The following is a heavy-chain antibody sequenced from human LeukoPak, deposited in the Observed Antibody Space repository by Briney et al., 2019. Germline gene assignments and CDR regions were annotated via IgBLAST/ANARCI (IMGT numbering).Heavy chain of an antibody. D-gene: IGHD5-18*01. Sequence: SETLSLTCAVYGGSFSGYYWSWIRQPPGKGLEWIGEINHSGSTNYNPSLKSRVTISVDTSKNQFSLKLSSVTAADTAVYYCARSGGYSYGNFDYWGQGTLVTVSS. V-gene: IGHV4-34*01. CDR3: ARSGGYSYGNFDY. J-gene: IGHJ4*02. CDR2: INHSGST. CDR1: GGSFSGYY.